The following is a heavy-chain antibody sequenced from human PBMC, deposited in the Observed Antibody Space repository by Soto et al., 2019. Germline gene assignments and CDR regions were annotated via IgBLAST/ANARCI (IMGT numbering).Heavy chain of an antibody. J-gene: IGHJ4*02. CDR2: ISANGQGI. Sequence: GGSLRLSCAGSGFTFSINAMSWVRQAPGKGLEWVSAISANGQGIYYADSVRGRFTISRDNSKNTVFLHMDSLRAEDTAVYYCAKDRDYPRDQFHYWGQGTLVTVSS. D-gene: IGHD2-2*01. CDR3: AKDRDYPRDQFHY. CDR1: GFTFSINA. V-gene: IGHV3-23*01.